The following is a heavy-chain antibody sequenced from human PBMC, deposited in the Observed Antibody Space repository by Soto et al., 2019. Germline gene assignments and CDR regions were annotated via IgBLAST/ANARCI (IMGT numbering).Heavy chain of an antibody. Sequence: PSETLSLTCTVSGGSISSYYWSWIRQPPGKGLEWIGYIYYSGSTNYNPSLKSRVTISVDTSKNQFSLKLSSVTAADTAVYYCARDQRSWFGEPEYYMDVWGKGTTVTVSS. CDR1: GGSISSYY. V-gene: IGHV4-59*01. CDR2: IYYSGST. J-gene: IGHJ6*03. D-gene: IGHD3-10*01. CDR3: ARDQRSWFGEPEYYMDV.